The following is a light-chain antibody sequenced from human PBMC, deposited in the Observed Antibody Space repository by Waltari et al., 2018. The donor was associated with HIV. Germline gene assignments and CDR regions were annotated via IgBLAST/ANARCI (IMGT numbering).Light chain of an antibody. CDR1: NIGSKS. CDR2: DDS. CDR3: QVWDTATAHVI. Sequence: SYVVTQPPSVSVAPGQTARISCGGDNIGSKSVHWYQQRPGQAPVLVIYDDSDRPSGIPERFSSSSSGNTDTLTISRVEAGDEADYFCQVWDTATAHVIFGGGTKLTVL. V-gene: IGLV3-21*02. J-gene: IGLJ2*01.